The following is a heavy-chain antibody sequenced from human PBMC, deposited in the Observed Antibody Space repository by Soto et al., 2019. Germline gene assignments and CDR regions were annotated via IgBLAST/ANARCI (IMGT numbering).Heavy chain of an antibody. V-gene: IGHV4-4*07. Sequence: SETLSLTCTVSGGSITYYHWSWIRQPAGKGLEWIGRIYSSGSTNYNPSLESRVTMSVDTSKNKFSLNLNSVTAADTAVYYSARARFGETLLFDSWGQGALVTVSS. CDR3: ARARFGETLLFDS. CDR1: GGSITYYH. J-gene: IGHJ4*02. D-gene: IGHD3-10*02. CDR2: IYSSGST.